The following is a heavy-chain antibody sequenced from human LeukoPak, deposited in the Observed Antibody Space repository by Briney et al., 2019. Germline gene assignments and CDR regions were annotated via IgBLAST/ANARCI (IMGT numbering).Heavy chain of an antibody. Sequence: ASVKVSCKVSGYTLTELSMHWVRQAPGKGLEWMGGFDPEDGETIYAQKFQGRVTMTEDTSTDTAYMELNSLRSEDTAVYYCATESYYYDSSGYKDWGQGTLVTVSS. V-gene: IGHV1-24*01. CDR2: FDPEDGET. J-gene: IGHJ4*02. D-gene: IGHD3-22*01. CDR3: ATESYYYDSSGYKD. CDR1: GYTLTELS.